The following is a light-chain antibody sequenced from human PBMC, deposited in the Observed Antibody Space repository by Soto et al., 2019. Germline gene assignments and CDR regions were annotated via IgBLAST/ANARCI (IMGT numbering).Light chain of an antibody. CDR3: SSLAAGNIREV. Sequence: QSALTQPPSASGSPGQSVTISCTGTSSDVGAYNYVSWYQQHPGKATKLLIYDVTKRPSGVPDRFSGSKSGNTASLTVSGLQADDEAVYYCSSLAAGNIREVFGTGTKLTVL. CDR2: DVT. J-gene: IGLJ1*01. V-gene: IGLV2-8*01. CDR1: SSDVGAYNY.